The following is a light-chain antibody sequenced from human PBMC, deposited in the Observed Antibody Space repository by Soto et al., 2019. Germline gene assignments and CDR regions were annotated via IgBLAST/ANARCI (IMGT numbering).Light chain of an antibody. V-gene: IGKV3-20*01. Sequence: EIVLTQSPGTLSLSPGERATLSCRASQSVSSSYLAWYQQKPGQAPRLLIDGASSRATGIPDRFSGSGSVTDFTLTISSLEPEAVAVYYCQQYGSSPFTFGQGTKLEIK. CDR2: GAS. J-gene: IGKJ2*01. CDR3: QQYGSSPFT. CDR1: QSVSSSY.